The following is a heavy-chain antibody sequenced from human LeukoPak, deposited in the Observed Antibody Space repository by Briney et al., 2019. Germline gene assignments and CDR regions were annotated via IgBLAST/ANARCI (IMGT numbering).Heavy chain of an antibody. D-gene: IGHD2-2*02. Sequence: ASVKVSCKASGYTFTSYDINWVRQATGQGLEWMGWMNPNSGNTGYAQKFQGRVTITMNTSISKAYMELSSLRSEDTAVYYCAREGYQLLYPYYYYYMDVWGKGTTVTVSS. CDR2: MNPNSGNT. CDR3: AREGYQLLYPYYYYYMDV. V-gene: IGHV1-8*03. CDR1: GYTFTSYD. J-gene: IGHJ6*03.